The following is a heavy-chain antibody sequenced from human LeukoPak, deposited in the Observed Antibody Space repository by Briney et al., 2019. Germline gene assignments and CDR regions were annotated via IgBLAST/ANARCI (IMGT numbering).Heavy chain of an antibody. Sequence: GSLRLSCAASGFTFSSYSMNWVRQAPGKGLEWVSYISSSSSTIYYADSVKGRFTISRDNAKNSLYLRMNSLRAEDTAVYYCARLGYCTNGVCLYYFDYWGQGTLVTVSS. D-gene: IGHD2-8*01. V-gene: IGHV3-48*01. CDR1: GFTFSSYS. CDR2: ISSSSSTI. CDR3: ARLGYCTNGVCLYYFDY. J-gene: IGHJ4*02.